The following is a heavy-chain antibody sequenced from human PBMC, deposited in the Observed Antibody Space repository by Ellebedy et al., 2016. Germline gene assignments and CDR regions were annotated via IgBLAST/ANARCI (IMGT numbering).Heavy chain of an antibody. CDR2: INPSTGDT. CDR1: GYKFTAHY. D-gene: IGHD3-10*01. J-gene: IGHJ6*03. V-gene: IGHV1-2*04. CDR3: AGSLVGTYYLDV. Sequence: ASVKVSCKASGYKFTAHYMHWVRQAPGHGLEWMGWINPSTGDTKYAQKFQDWVTMTRDTSISTAYMELRRLTSDDSAVYYCAGSLVGTYYLDVWGKGTTVTVSS.